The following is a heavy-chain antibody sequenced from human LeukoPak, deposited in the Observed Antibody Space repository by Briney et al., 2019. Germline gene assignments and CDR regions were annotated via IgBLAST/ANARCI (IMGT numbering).Heavy chain of an antibody. CDR2: SKYDGSTA. Sequence: GAPRISCENSGFTPKKYLMSLLRRAPGKGLEWVSRSKYDGSTAMYAESVKGRFTISRDNARGTLYLQMNSRRVDDTAVYYCAKSDWFDPCGRGILVTVSS. CDR3: AKSDWFDP. CDR1: GFTPKKYL. V-gene: IGHV3-74*03. J-gene: IGHJ5*02.